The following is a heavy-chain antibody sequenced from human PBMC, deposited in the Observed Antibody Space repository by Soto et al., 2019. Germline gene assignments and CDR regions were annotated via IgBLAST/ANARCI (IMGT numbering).Heavy chain of an antibody. CDR3: AKDTHQLPHLERLRYNYGLGAPAD. CDR1: GFPFSRCG. D-gene: IGHD1-1*01. J-gene: IGHJ4*02. Sequence: QVHLVESGGGVVQPGGSLRLSCAASGFPFSRCGMHWVRQAPGKGLEWVATLSYDGGNKYYADSVKGRLTISRDNSKNTVYLQMNSLSPEDTAVYYCAKDTHQLPHLERLRYNYGLGAPADWGQGTLVTVSS. V-gene: IGHV3-30*18. CDR2: LSYDGGNK.